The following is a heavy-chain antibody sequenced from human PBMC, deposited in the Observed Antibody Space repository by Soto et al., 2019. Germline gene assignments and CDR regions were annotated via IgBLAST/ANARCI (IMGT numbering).Heavy chain of an antibody. Sequence: GGSLRLSCAASGFTFSSYSMNWVRQAPGKGLEWVSSISSSSSYMYYADSVKGRFTISRDNAKNSLYLQMNSLRAEDTAVYYCARDHHSSGWQYFDYWGQGTLVTVSS. CDR2: ISSSSSYM. J-gene: IGHJ4*02. CDR3: ARDHHSSGWQYFDY. D-gene: IGHD6-19*01. V-gene: IGHV3-21*01. CDR1: GFTFSSYS.